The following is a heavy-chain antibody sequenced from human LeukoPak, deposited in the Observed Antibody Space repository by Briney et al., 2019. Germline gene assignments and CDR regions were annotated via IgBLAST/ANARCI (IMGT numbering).Heavy chain of an antibody. CDR2: MDPNRGNT. Sequence: ASVKVSCKASGYTFTDYYIHWVRQAPGQGLEWMGWMDPNRGNTGYAHKFQGRVTMARSTSVSTAYMELSSLTSEDTAVYYCARGLSRCSSGNCYEPNWLDSWGQGTLVTVSS. CDR1: GYTFTDYY. V-gene: IGHV1-8*02. D-gene: IGHD2-2*01. J-gene: IGHJ5*01. CDR3: ARGLSRCSSGNCYEPNWLDS.